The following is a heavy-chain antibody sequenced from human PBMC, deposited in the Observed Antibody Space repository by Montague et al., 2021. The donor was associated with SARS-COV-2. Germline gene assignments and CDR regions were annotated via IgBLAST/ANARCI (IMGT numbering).Heavy chain of an antibody. J-gene: IGHJ4*02. CDR2: TYYRSKWYN. CDR1: GDSVSSNIPT. V-gene: IGHV6-1*01. D-gene: IGHD2-2*01. Sequence: CAISGDSVSSNIPTWNWIRQSPSIGLEWLGGTYYRSKWYNDYAESVKSRITIDPDTSKHQFSLHLNSVTPEDTAVYYCARIPVGSKYYFDFWGQGTLVTVSS. CDR3: ARIPVGSKYYFDF.